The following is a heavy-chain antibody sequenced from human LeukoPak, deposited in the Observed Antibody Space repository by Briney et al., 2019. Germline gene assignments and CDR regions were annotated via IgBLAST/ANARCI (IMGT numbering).Heavy chain of an antibody. CDR1: GYTFTAYY. D-gene: IGHD6-6*01. CDR3: ARDSSSSVCDY. J-gene: IGHJ4*02. CDR2: INPNNGGT. V-gene: IGHV1-2*02. Sequence: ASVRVSSTASGYTFTAYYMHWVRQAPGQGAERMGWINPNNGGTNYTQKFQGRVTMTRDTSISTAYMELSRLRSDDTAVYYCARDSSSSVCDYWGQGTLVTVSS.